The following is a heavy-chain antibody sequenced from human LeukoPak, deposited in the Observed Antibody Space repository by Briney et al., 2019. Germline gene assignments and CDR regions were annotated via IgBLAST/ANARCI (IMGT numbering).Heavy chain of an antibody. J-gene: IGHJ3*02. Sequence: GESLKISCRGSGYSFTTYWIGWVRQMPGKGLEWMGIIYPGDSDTIYSPSFQGQVTISADKSTSTANLQWSSLKASDTAMYYCARSGGNYYSIWGQGTMVTVSS. CDR1: GYSFTTYW. CDR2: IYPGDSDT. CDR3: ARSGGNYYSI. D-gene: IGHD1-26*01. V-gene: IGHV5-51*01.